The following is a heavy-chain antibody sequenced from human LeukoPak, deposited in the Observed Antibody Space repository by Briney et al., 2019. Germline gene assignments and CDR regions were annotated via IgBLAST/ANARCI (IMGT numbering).Heavy chain of an antibody. CDR2: INHSGST. CDR1: GGSFSGYY. CDR3: ARLPLPRKKYSSSRSPPFDY. J-gene: IGHJ4*02. Sequence: SETLSLTCAVYGGSFSGYYWSWIRQPPGKGLEWIGEINHSGSTNYNPSLKSRVTISVDTSKNQFSLKLSSVTAADTAVYYCARLPLPRKKYSSSRSPPFDYWGQGTLVTVSS. D-gene: IGHD6-13*01. V-gene: IGHV4-34*01.